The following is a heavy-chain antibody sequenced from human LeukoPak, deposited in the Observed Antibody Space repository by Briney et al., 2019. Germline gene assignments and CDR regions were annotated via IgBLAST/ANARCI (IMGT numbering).Heavy chain of an antibody. CDR1: GGSISSYY. CDR3: ARDLTYYDFWNNWFDP. D-gene: IGHD3-3*01. J-gene: IGHJ5*02. V-gene: IGHV4-4*07. CDR2: IYTSGST. Sequence: SETLSLTCTVSGGSISSYYWSWIRQPAGKGLEWIGRIYTSGSTNYNPSLKSRVTMSVDTSKNQFSLKLSPVTAADTAVYYCARDLTYYDFWNNWFDPWGQGTLATVSS.